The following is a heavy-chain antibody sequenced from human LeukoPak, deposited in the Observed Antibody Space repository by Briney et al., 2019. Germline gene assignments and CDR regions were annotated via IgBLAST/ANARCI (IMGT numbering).Heavy chain of an antibody. D-gene: IGHD7-27*01. J-gene: IGHJ4*02. Sequence: PGGSLRLSCAASGFTFSGHWMYWLRQAPGKGLAWVSRINGDGSATNYADSMEGRFTISRDNAKNIVYLQMNSLREDDTAIYYCARDINWGQVDYWGQGTLVTVPS. V-gene: IGHV3-74*01. CDR2: INGDGSAT. CDR3: ARDINWGQVDY. CDR1: GFTFSGHW.